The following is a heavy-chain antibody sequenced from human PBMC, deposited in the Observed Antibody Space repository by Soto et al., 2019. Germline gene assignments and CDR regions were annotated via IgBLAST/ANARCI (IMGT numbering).Heavy chain of an antibody. CDR2: INAGNGNT. V-gene: IGHV1-3*01. Sequence: ASVKVSCKASGYTFTSYAMHWVRQAPGQRLEWMGWINAGNGNTKYSQKFQGRVTITRDTSASTAYMELSSLRSEDTAVYYCARPGPEMATYYFDYWGQGTLVTVS. D-gene: IGHD5-12*01. CDR3: ARPGPEMATYYFDY. CDR1: GYTFTSYA. J-gene: IGHJ4*02.